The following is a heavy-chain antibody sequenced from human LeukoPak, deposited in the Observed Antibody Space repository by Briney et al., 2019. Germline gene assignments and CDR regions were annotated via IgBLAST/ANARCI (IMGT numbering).Heavy chain of an antibody. Sequence: SETLSLTCTVSGGSISSGGYCWSWIRQHPGKGLEWIGYIYYSGSTYYNPSLKSRVTISVDTSKNQFSLKLSSVTAADTAVYYCAREYYDILTGYWGAFDIWGQGTMVTVSS. CDR2: IYYSGST. D-gene: IGHD3-9*01. V-gene: IGHV4-31*03. CDR3: AREYYDILTGYWGAFDI. J-gene: IGHJ3*02. CDR1: GGSISSGGYC.